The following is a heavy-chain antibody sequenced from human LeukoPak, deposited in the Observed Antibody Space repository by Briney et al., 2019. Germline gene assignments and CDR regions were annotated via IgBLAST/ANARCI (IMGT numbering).Heavy chain of an antibody. D-gene: IGHD6-25*01. J-gene: IGHJ4*02. V-gene: IGHV4-38-2*02. CDR2: IYHSGST. CDR1: GGSIRGYY. Sequence: SETLSLPCTVSGGSIRGYYWGWIRQPPGKGLEWIGSIYHSGSTYYNPSLKSRVTISVDTSKNQFSLKLSSVTAADTAVYYCARDVNPPAAFDYWGQGTLVTVSS. CDR3: ARDVNPPAAFDY.